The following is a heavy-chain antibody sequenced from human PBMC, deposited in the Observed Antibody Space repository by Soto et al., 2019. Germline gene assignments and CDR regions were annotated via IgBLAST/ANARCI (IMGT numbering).Heavy chain of an antibody. D-gene: IGHD5-12*01. CDR3: ARDLGGYSGYDFGTYYYGMDV. Sequence: SETLSLTCTVTGGSISSYYWSWIRQPPGKGLEWIGYIYYSGSTNYNPSLKSRVTISVDTSKNQFSLKLSSVTAADTAVYYCARDLGGYSGYDFGTYYYGMDVWGQGTTVTVS. J-gene: IGHJ6*02. V-gene: IGHV4-59*01. CDR1: GGSISSYY. CDR2: IYYSGST.